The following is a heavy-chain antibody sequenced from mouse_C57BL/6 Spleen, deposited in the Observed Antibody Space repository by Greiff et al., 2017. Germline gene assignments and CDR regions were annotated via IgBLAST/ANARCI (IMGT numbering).Heavy chain of an antibody. Sequence: EVQLQQSGPGLVKPSQSLSLTCSVTGYSITSGYYWNWIRQFPGNKLEWMGYISYDGSNNYNPSLKNRISITRDTSKNQFFLKLNSVTTEDTATYYCARERMGLLDYWGQGTTLTVSS. CDR3: ARERMGLLDY. D-gene: IGHD2-4*01. V-gene: IGHV3-6*01. CDR2: ISYDGSN. CDR1: GYSITSGYY. J-gene: IGHJ2*01.